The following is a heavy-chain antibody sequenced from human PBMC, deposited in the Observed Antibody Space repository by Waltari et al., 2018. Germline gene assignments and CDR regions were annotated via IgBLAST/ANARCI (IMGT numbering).Heavy chain of an antibody. Sequence: QVQLVQSGAEVKKPGASVKVSCKASGYTFTGYYMHWVRQAPGQGLEWMGRINPNSGGTNYAQKFQGRVTMTRDTSISTAYMELSRLRSDDTAVYYCARGISGSLWFGISDAFDIWGQGTMVTVSS. J-gene: IGHJ3*02. D-gene: IGHD3-10*01. CDR2: INPNSGGT. CDR1: GYTFTGYY. CDR3: ARGISGSLWFGISDAFDI. V-gene: IGHV1-2*06.